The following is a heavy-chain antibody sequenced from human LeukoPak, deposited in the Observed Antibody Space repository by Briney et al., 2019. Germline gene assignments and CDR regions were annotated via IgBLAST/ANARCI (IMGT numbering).Heavy chain of an antibody. V-gene: IGHV4-59*01. CDR3: ARGRTFDN. CDR2: IYDRGST. Sequence: SETLSLTCTVSGGSISGYYWSWIRQPPGKGLEWIGNIYDRGSTKYNPSLKSRVTISVDTSKNQFSLRLSPVTAADTAVYYCARGRTFDNWGQGTLVTVSS. J-gene: IGHJ4*02. CDR1: GGSISGYY.